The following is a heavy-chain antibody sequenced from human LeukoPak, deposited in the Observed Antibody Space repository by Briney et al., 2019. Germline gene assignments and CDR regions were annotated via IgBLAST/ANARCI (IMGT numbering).Heavy chain of an antibody. J-gene: IGHJ6*03. CDR1: GDSMRSSNW. CDR3: ARASAVVAASFSGYYYYMDV. D-gene: IGHD2-15*01. V-gene: IGHV4-4*02. Sequence: SGTLSLTCAVSGDSMRSSNWWIWVRQAPGKGLEWIGEISHRGSTNYNPSLKSRVTISIDKSKNQFSLKVTSVTAADTAVYYCARASAVVAASFSGYYYYMDVWGKGTTVTVSS. CDR2: ISHRGST.